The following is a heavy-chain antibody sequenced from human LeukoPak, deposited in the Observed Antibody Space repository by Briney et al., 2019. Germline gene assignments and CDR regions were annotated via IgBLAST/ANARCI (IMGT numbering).Heavy chain of an antibody. CDR2: ISYGGSNK. V-gene: IGHV3-30*18. CDR3: AKDPDGYDFWSGPSSNYFDY. D-gene: IGHD3-3*01. CDR1: GFTFSSYG. Sequence: PGGSLRLSCAASGFTFSSYGMHWVRQAPGKGLEGVAVISYGGSNKYYADSVKGRFTVSRDNSKNTLYLQMNSLRAEDTAVYYCAKDPDGYDFWSGPSSNYFDYWGQGTLVTVSS. J-gene: IGHJ4*02.